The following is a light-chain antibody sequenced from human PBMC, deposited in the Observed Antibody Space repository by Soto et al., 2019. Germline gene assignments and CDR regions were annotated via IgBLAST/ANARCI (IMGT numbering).Light chain of an antibody. CDR2: EVS. J-gene: IGLJ2*01. V-gene: IGLV2-8*01. CDR3: SSYAGSNNPHVV. CDR1: SSDVGGYNY. Sequence: QAVVTQPPSASGSPGQSVTISCTGTSSDVGGYNYVSWYQQHPGKAPKLMIYEVSKRPSGVPDRFSGSKSGNTASLTVSGLQAEDEADYYCSSYAGSNNPHVVFGGGTKLTVL.